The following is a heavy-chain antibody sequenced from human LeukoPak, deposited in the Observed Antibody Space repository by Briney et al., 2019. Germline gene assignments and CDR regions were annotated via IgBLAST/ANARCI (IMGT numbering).Heavy chain of an antibody. Sequence: SVKVSCKASGFTFTSSAVQWVRQARGQRLEWIGWIVVGSGNTNYAQKFQERVTITRDMSTSTAYMELSSLRSEDTAVYYCAATGILYPSYYYYYYMDVWGKGTTVTVSS. CDR2: IVVGSGNT. D-gene: IGHD2-8*01. CDR1: GFTFTSSA. V-gene: IGHV1-58*01. CDR3: AATGILYPSYYYYYYMDV. J-gene: IGHJ6*03.